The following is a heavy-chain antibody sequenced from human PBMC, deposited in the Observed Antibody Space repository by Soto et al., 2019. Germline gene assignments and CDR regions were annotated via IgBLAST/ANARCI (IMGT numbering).Heavy chain of an antibody. CDR2: IRGSGGST. D-gene: IGHD3-22*01. CDR1: VLTFRSYA. CDR3: AKGGKYYYDSSGYMGLHP. J-gene: IGHJ5*02. V-gene: IGHV3-23*01. Sequence: WGSLRLSCAASVLTFRSYAMSWVRQAPGKGLEWVSAIRGSGGSTYYADSVKGRFTISRDNSKNTLYLQMNSLRAEDTAVYYCAKGGKYYYDSSGYMGLHPWGQGTMVTVSS.